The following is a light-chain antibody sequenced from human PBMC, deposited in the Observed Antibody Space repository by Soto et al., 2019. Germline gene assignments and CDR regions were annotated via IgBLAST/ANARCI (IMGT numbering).Light chain of an antibody. CDR3: QQSYIYPRT. Sequence: DIQMTQSPSSLSASVGDTVTMTCRASRSISNYLHWYQQKTGKAPNLLIHSASSLQSGDPSRFSGSRSGTDFTLTISSLQPEEFATSYCQQSYIYPRTCGQGTKVEIK. J-gene: IGKJ2*01. V-gene: IGKV1-39*01. CDR1: RSISNY. CDR2: SAS.